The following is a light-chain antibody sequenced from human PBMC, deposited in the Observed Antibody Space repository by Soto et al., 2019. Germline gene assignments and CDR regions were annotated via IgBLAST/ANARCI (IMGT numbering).Light chain of an antibody. Sequence: QSVLTQPPSASGSPGQSVTISCTGTSSDVGAYNYVSWYQHHPDKAPKLIIYEVYKRPSGVPDRFSGSKSGNTASLTVSGLQAEDEAEYYCSSYAASDSFVVFGGGTKLTVL. CDR2: EVY. V-gene: IGLV2-8*01. J-gene: IGLJ2*01. CDR1: SSDVGAYNY. CDR3: SSYAASDSFVV.